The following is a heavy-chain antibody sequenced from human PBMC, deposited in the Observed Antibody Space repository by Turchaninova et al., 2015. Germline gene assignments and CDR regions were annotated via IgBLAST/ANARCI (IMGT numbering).Heavy chain of an antibody. CDR2: IYHSGST. J-gene: IGHJ4*02. Sequence: QVQLQESGPGLVKPSETLSLTCPVSGYSISMGYYGGWIRQPPGKGLEWIVIIYHSGSTYYNPSLKSRVTISVDTSENQFSLKLSSVTAADTAVYYCARRVYDYGYFDYWGQGTLVTVSS. CDR1: GYSISMGYY. D-gene: IGHD4/OR15-4a*01. CDR3: ARRVYDYGYFDY. V-gene: IGHV4-38-2*01.